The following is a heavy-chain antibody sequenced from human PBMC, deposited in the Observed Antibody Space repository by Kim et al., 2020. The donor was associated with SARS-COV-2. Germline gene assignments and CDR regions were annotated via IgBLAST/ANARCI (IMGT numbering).Heavy chain of an antibody. Sequence: GGSLRLSCAASGFTFSSYGMHWVRQAPGKGLERVAVIWYDGSKKYYAESVDGRFTISRDNSNKNLFLDMDSLKTEDAAVYYCAKDGGSESSYLDLWGQGTLVTVSS. V-gene: IGHV3-30*02. CDR2: IWYDGSKK. CDR3: AKDGGSESSYLDL. J-gene: IGHJ4*02. D-gene: IGHD2-15*01. CDR1: GFTFSSYG.